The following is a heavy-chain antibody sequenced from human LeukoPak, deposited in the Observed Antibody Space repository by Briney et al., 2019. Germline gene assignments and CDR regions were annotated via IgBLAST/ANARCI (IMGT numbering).Heavy chain of an antibody. J-gene: IGHJ4*02. Sequence: GGSLRLSCVASGFTFSYFGMHWVRQAPGKGLEWVAFIPYDGSNQYYVDSVTGRFTISKDNSKNTLYLQMNSLRAEDTAVYYCAKDRNGVIDYWGQGTLVTVSS. CDR1: GFTFSYFG. CDR3: AKDRNGVIDY. CDR2: IPYDGSNQ. D-gene: IGHD2-8*01. V-gene: IGHV3-30*02.